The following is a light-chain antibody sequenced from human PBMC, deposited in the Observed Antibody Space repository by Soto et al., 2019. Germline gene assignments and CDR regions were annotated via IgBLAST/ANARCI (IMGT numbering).Light chain of an antibody. CDR1: ESISSY. J-gene: IGKJ1*01. V-gene: IGKV1-39*01. Sequence: DIQMTQSPSSLSASVGDRVTITCRASESISSYLNWYQQKPGKAPNLLIYDASSLQSGVPSRFSGSGSGTDFTLTVSSLQPEDFAIYFCQQSYSTPWTFGHGTKVDIK. CDR2: DAS. CDR3: QQSYSTPWT.